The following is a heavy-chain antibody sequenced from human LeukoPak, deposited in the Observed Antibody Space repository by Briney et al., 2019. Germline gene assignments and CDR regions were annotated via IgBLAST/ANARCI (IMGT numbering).Heavy chain of an antibody. J-gene: IGHJ2*01. CDR3: ARASHGWYFDL. CDR1: GGSISTSNYY. CDR2: IYYSGST. Sequence: SETLSLTCTVSGGSISTSNYYWGWIRQPPGKGLEWIGSIYYSGSTYYNPSLKSRVTISVDTSKNQFSLKLSSVTAADTAVYYCARASHGWYFDLWGRGTLVTVSS. V-gene: IGHV4-39*07. D-gene: IGHD6-6*01.